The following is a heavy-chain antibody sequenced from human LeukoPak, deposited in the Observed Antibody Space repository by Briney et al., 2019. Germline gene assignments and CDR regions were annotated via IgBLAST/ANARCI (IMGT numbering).Heavy chain of an antibody. CDR1: GGSISSSNW. CDR2: IYHSGST. J-gene: IGHJ4*02. Sequence: SETLSLTCAVSGGSISSSNWWSWVRQPPGKGLEWIGEIYHSGSTNYNPSLKSRGTISVDKSKNQFSLKLSSVTAADTAVYYCARDVFSHLDYWGQGPLVTVSS. V-gene: IGHV4-4*02. CDR3: ARDVFSHLDY. D-gene: IGHD3-9*01.